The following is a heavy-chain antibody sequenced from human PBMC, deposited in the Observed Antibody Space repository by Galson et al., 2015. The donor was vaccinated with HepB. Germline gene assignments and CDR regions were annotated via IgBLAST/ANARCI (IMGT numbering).Heavy chain of an antibody. CDR3: AKDFQGAGIDY. CDR1: GFTFKNVG. Sequence: SLRLSCAASGFTFKNVGMHWVRQTPGKGLEWVSYISGNSGSIGYADSVKGRFTVSRDNAKNSLSLRMSNLRPEDAALYYCAKDFQGAGIDYWGQGTLVAVSS. CDR2: ISGNSGSI. D-gene: IGHD6-19*01. V-gene: IGHV3-9*01. J-gene: IGHJ4*02.